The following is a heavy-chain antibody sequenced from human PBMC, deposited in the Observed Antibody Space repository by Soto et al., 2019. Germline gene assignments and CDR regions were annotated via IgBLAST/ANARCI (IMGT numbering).Heavy chain of an antibody. D-gene: IGHD1-26*01. CDR2: ITDSGKS. CDR3: ARGRAIYGEWDYFDY. Sequence: VQLFESGPRLVKASETLSLTCSVSGGSMSGDYWTWIRQSPERGLQWLGFITDSGKSNSDASLKGRLTISVDTSKNQFSLRLTSVTAADTALYFCARGRAIYGEWDYFDYWGQGALVTVSS. CDR1: GGSMSGDY. V-gene: IGHV4-59*01. J-gene: IGHJ4*02.